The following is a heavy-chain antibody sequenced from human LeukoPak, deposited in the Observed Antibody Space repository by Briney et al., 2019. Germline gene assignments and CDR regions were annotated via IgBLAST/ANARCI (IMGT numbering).Heavy chain of an antibody. V-gene: IGHV1-69*13. CDR1: GGTFSSYA. J-gene: IGHJ4*02. Sequence: SVQVSCQASGGTFSSYAISWVRQAPGQGLEWMGGIIPIFGTANYAQKFQGRVTITADESTSTAYMELSSLRSEDTAVYYCARDSEDVEYSSSSGTFDYWGQGTLVTVSS. CDR2: IIPIFGTA. CDR3: ARDSEDVEYSSSSGTFDY. D-gene: IGHD6-6*01.